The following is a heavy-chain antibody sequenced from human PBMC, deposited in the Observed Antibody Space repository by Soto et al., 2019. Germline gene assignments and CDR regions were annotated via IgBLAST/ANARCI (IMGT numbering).Heavy chain of an antibody. D-gene: IGHD6-19*01. V-gene: IGHV1-18*01. CDR2: ISGYNGNT. CDR1: GYTFRSYG. J-gene: IGHJ4*02. CDR3: ARVKVGSGWYTEGWDFDN. Sequence: QVQLVQSGTYVEKPGASVTVSCKASGYTFRSYGISWVRQAPGQGLEWMGCISGYNGNTNYAQNFQGRVTMTTDASASIAYLELRSLRSDDTAVYYCARVKVGSGWYTEGWDFDNWGQGTLVTVSS.